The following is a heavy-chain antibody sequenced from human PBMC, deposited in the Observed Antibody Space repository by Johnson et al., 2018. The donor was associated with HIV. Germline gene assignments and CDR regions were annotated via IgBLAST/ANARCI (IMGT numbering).Heavy chain of an antibody. Sequence: VQLEESGGGLVQPGGSLRLSCAASGFTFITYWMSWVRQAPGKGLEWVANIKQDGSEKYEGGSVKGRFTISRDNAKNSLYLQMNSLRAEDTAVYYCAKGMWGHDAFDIWGQGTMVTVSS. V-gene: IGHV3-7*01. CDR2: IKQDGSEK. CDR3: AKGMWGHDAFDI. D-gene: IGHD1-26*01. J-gene: IGHJ3*02. CDR1: GFTFITYW.